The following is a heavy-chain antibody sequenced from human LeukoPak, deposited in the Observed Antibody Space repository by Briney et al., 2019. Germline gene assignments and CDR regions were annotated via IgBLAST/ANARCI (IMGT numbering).Heavy chain of an antibody. Sequence: GGPLRLSCAASGFTFSSYGMHWVRQAPGKGLEWVAVIWYDGSNKYYADSVKGRFTISRDNSKNTLYLQMNSLRAEDTAVYYCAKVEDDSSGYGFDYWGQGTLVTVSS. D-gene: IGHD3-22*01. CDR2: IWYDGSNK. J-gene: IGHJ4*02. CDR3: AKVEDDSSGYGFDY. CDR1: GFTFSSYG. V-gene: IGHV3-33*06.